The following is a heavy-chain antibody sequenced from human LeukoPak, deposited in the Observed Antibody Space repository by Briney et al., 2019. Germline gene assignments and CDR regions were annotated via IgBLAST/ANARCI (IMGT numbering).Heavy chain of an antibody. CDR3: ARDHGSGKPNWFDP. V-gene: IGHV1-69*01. CDR2: IIPIFGTA. Sequence: SVKVSCKASGGTFSSYAISWVRQAPGQGLEWMGGIIPIFGTANYAQKFQGRVTITADESTSTAYMELSSLRSEDTAVYYCARDHGSGKPNWFDPWGQGTLVTASS. D-gene: IGHD6-19*01. J-gene: IGHJ5*02. CDR1: GGTFSSYA.